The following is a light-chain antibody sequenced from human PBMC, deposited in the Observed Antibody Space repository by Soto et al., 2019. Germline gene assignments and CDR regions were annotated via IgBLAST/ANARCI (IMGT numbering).Light chain of an antibody. V-gene: IGLV2-23*02. CDR1: SSDVGAYIF. J-gene: IGLJ2*01. CDR3: CSFVRTNGLL. CDR2: EVN. Sequence: QSVLTQPASVSGSPGQSITISCTGTSSDVGAYIFVSWYQQHPGKAPKLMIYEVNKRPSGISDRFSGSKSGNTASLTISGLQAEDEADYFCCSFVRTNGLLFGGGTKLTVL.